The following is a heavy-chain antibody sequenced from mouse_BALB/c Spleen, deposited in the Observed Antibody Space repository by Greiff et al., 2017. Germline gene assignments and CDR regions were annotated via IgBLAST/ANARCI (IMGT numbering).Heavy chain of an antibody. Sequence: VQLKESGPGLVKPSQSLSLTCSVTGYSITSGYYWNWIRQFPGNKLEWMGYISYDGSNNYNTSLKNRISITRDTSKNQFFLKLNSVTTEDTATYDCARDIYYGNRFAYWGQGTLVTVSA. J-gene: IGHJ3*01. CDR1: GYSITSGYY. V-gene: IGHV3-6*02. CDR2: ISYDGSN. CDR3: ARDIYYGNRFAY. D-gene: IGHD2-1*01.